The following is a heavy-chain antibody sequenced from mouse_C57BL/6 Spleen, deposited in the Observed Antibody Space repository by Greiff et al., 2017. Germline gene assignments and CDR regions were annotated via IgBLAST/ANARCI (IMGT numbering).Heavy chain of an antibody. V-gene: IGHV1-74*01. CDR2: IHPSDSDT. Sequence: VKQRPGQGLEWIGRIHPSDSDTNYNQKFKGKATLTVDKSSSTAYMQLSSLTSEDSAVYYCAIENYSNYVSGFAYWGQGTLVTVSA. J-gene: IGHJ3*01. D-gene: IGHD2-5*01. CDR3: AIENYSNYVSGFAY.